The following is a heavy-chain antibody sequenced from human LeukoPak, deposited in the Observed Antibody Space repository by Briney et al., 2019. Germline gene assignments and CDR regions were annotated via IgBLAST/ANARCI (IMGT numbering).Heavy chain of an antibody. Sequence: GRSLRLSCAASGFTFSSYGMHWVRQAPGKGLERVAVISYDGSNKYYADSVKGRFTISRDNSKNTLYLQMNSLRAEDTAVYYCAKDQHSSGSYYPLDYWGQGTLVTVSS. CDR1: GFTFSSYG. D-gene: IGHD1-26*01. J-gene: IGHJ4*02. CDR2: ISYDGSNK. V-gene: IGHV3-30*18. CDR3: AKDQHSSGSYYPLDY.